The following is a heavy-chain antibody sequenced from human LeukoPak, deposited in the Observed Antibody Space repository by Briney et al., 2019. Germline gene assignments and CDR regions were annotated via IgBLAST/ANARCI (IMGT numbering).Heavy chain of an antibody. CDR2: ISWNSGSI. CDR1: GFTFDDYA. CDR3: AKDRNAGLSLFDY. D-gene: IGHD3/OR15-3a*01. V-gene: IGHV3-9*01. J-gene: IGHJ4*02. Sequence: GRSLRLSCAASGFTFDDYAMHWVRQAPGKGLGWVSGISWNSGSIGHADSVKGRFTISRDNAKNSLYLQMNSLRAEDTALYYCAKDRNAGLSLFDYWGQGTLVTVSS.